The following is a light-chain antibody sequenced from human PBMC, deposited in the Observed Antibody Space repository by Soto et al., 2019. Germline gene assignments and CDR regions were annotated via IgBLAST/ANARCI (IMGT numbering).Light chain of an antibody. CDR2: HAS. V-gene: IGKV1-5*01. Sequence: DIQMTQSPSALSASVGDRVTITCRASQSISNWLAWHQQKPGTAPKLLIYHASTLESGVPSRFSGSGSGTEFTLTISSLQPDDFGSYYCQHMRTFGQGTKVDIK. CDR1: QSISNW. CDR3: QHMRT. J-gene: IGKJ1*01.